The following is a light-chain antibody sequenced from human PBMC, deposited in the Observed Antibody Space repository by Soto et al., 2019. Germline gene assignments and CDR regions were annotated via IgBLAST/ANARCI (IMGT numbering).Light chain of an antibody. J-gene: IGKJ5*01. Sequence: AIQVTQSPSSLSASVGDRVTITCRASQDIRGALAWYQQKPGKPPRLLIYDVSTLESGVPSRFSGSSSGIEFTLTISSLQSEDFGTYLCQQFNSYPITFGHGTRLEIK. V-gene: IGKV1-13*02. CDR1: QDIRGA. CDR3: QQFNSYPIT. CDR2: DVS.